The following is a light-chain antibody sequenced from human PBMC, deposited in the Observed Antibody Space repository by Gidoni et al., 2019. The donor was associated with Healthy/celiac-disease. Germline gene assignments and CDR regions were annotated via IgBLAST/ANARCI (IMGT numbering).Light chain of an antibody. CDR3: QQYYSYPLT. Sequence: AIRMTQSPSSFSASTGDRVTITCRASQGISSYLAWYQQKPGKAPKLLIYAESTLQSGVPSRFSGSGSGTDFTLTISCLQSEDFATYYCQQYYSYPLTFXQXTKLEIK. V-gene: IGKV1-8*01. CDR2: AES. CDR1: QGISSY. J-gene: IGKJ2*01.